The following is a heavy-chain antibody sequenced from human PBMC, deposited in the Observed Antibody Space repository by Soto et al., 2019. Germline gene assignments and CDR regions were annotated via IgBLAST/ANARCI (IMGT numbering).Heavy chain of an antibody. D-gene: IGHD3-3*01. Sequence: SETLSLTCTVSGGSISSYYWSWIRQPPGKGLEWIGYIYYSGSTNYNPSLKSRVTISVDTSKNQFSLKLSSVTAADTAVYYCARGGYDFWSGYYTGWFDPWGQGTLVTVSS. V-gene: IGHV4-59*01. CDR3: ARGGYDFWSGYYTGWFDP. CDR1: GGSISSYY. CDR2: IYYSGST. J-gene: IGHJ5*02.